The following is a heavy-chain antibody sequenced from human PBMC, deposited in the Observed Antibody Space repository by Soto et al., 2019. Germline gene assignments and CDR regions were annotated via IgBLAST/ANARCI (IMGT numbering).Heavy chain of an antibody. CDR1: GGSISSYY. V-gene: IGHV4-59*01. CDR3: ARSSTYYDILTGYYPMSYFDY. J-gene: IGHJ4*02. CDR2: IYYSGST. Sequence: QVQLQESGPGLVKPSETLSLTCTVSGGSISSYYWSWIRQPPGKGLEWIGYIYYSGSTNYNPSLKSRVTISVDTSKNQFSLKLSSVTAADTAVYYCARSSTYYDILTGYYPMSYFDYWGQGTLVTVSS. D-gene: IGHD3-9*01.